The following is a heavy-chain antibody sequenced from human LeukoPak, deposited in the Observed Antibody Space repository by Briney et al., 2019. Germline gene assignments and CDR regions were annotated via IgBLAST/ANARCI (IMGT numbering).Heavy chain of an antibody. D-gene: IGHD3-16*02. CDR1: GYTLTELS. J-gene: IGHJ6*03. V-gene: IGHV1-24*01. CDR2: FDPEDGET. Sequence: ASVKVSCKVSGYTLTELSMHWVRQAPGKGLEWMGGFDPEDGETIYAQKFQGRVTMTEDTSTDTAYMELSSLRSEDTAVYYCATKGLRSGELSHHYYYYYYMDVWGKGTTVTVSS. CDR3: ATKGLRSGELSHHYYYYYYMDV.